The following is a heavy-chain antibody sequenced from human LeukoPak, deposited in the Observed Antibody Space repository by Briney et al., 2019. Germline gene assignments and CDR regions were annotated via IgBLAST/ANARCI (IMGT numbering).Heavy chain of an antibody. CDR2: IKQDGSEK. J-gene: IGHJ4*02. CDR1: GFTFSSYW. Sequence: GGSLRLSCAASGFTFSSYWMSWVRQAPGKGLEWVANIKQDGSEKYYVDSVKGRFTISRDNAKNSLYLQMNSLRAEDTAVYYCARVEVVMAAYFDHWGQGTLVTVSS. V-gene: IGHV3-7*01. CDR3: ARVEVVMAAYFDH. D-gene: IGHD2-21*01.